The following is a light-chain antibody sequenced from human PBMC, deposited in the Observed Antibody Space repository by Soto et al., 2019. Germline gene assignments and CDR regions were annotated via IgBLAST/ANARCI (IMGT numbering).Light chain of an antibody. Sequence: QSALTQPASVSGSPGQSITISCTGTSSDVGGYNSVSWYQQHPGKAPKLMIYEVSNRPSGVSNRFSGSKSGNTASLTISGLQAEDVADYYCSSYTSSSTPFVFGTGTKLTVL. CDR1: SSDVGGYNS. J-gene: IGLJ1*01. CDR3: SSYTSSSTPFV. CDR2: EVS. V-gene: IGLV2-14*01.